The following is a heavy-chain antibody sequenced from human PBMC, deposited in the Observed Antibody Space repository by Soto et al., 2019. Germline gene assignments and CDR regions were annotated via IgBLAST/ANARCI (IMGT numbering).Heavy chain of an antibody. CDR2: AYYRSKWYN. CDR3: ARGWQLVSDMDV. V-gene: IGHV6-1*01. J-gene: IGHJ6*03. CDR1: GDSVSSNSAA. Sequence: SQTLSLTCAISGDSVSSNSAAWNWIRQSPSRGLEWLGRAYYRSKWYNDFAVSVKSRITINPDSSKNQFSLQLNSVTPEDTAVYYCARGWQLVSDMDVWGKGTTVTVSS. D-gene: IGHD6-13*01.